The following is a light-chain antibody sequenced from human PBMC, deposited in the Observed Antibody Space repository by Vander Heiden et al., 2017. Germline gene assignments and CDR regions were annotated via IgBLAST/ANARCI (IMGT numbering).Light chain of an antibody. J-gene: IGLJ1*01. CDR3: QSADSSGTYV. CDR1: ALPNQY. Sequence: SYEMTQPPAGSVSPGQTARITCSGDALPNQYAHWYQQKPGQAPVLVIHKDRERPSGIPERFSGSSSRTTVTLTISGVQEEDEADYYCQSADSSGTYVFGTGTKVTVL. CDR2: KDR. V-gene: IGLV3-25*03.